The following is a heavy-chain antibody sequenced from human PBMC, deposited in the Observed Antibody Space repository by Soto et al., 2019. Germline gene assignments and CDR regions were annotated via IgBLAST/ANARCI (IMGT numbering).Heavy chain of an antibody. J-gene: IGHJ3*01. CDR1: GYTFTSYA. V-gene: IGHV1-3*01. CDR2: INAGNGNT. CDR3: ARDRSRGGAAPWGEVAGAFDV. D-gene: IGHD3-16*01. Sequence: RASVKVSCKASGYTFTSYAMHWVRQAPGQRLEWMGWINAGNGNTKYSQKFQGRVTITRDTSASTAYMELSSRRSEDTAVSYCARDRSRGGAAPWGEVAGAFDVWGQGTRVTVAS.